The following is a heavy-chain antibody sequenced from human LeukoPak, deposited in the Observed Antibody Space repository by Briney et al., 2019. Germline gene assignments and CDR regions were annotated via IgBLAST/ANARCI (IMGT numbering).Heavy chain of an antibody. CDR3: ARETTVGYFDD. D-gene: IGHD4-23*01. V-gene: IGHV4-34*01. Sequence: SETLSLTCAVYGGSFRGYYWSWIRQPPGKGLEWIGEINHSGSTNYNPSLKSRVTISVDTSKNQFSLKLSSVTAADTAVYYCARETTVGYFDDWGRGTLVTVSS. J-gene: IGHJ4*02. CDR1: GGSFRGYY. CDR2: INHSGST.